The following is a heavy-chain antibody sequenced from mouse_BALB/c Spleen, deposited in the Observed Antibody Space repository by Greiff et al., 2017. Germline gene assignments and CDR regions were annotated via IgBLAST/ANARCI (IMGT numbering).Heavy chain of an antibody. Sequence: EVMLVESGPGLVKPSQSLSLTCTVTGYSITSDYAWNWIRQFPGNKLEWMGYISYSGSTSYNPSLKSRISITRDTSKNQFFLQLNSVTTEDTATYYCARSQATQPYYYAMDYWGQGTSVTVSA. CDR2: ISYSGST. J-gene: IGHJ4*01. CDR3: ARSQATQPYYYAMDY. CDR1: GYSITSDYA. V-gene: IGHV3-2*02. D-gene: IGHD3-2*02.